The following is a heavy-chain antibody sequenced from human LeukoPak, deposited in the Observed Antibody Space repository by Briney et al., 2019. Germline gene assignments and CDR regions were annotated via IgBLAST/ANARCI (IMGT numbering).Heavy chain of an antibody. V-gene: IGHV4-4*09. D-gene: IGHD2-15*01. J-gene: IGHJ4*02. CDR2: IHTSGST. CDR3: ARPGQSNWWVYSNY. CDR1: GGSSSSYY. Sequence: PSETLSLTCTVSGGSSSSYYWTWIRRPPGKGLEWIGYIHTSGSTKYNPSLKSRVTMSVDTSKHQFSLRLSSVTAADTAVYYCARPGQSNWWVYSNYWGQGTLVTVSS.